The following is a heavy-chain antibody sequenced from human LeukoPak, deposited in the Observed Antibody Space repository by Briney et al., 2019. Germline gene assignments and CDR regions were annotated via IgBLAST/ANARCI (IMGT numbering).Heavy chain of an antibody. V-gene: IGHV3-30-3*01. CDR3: ARDLEGATPWFDP. CDR1: GFTFSSYA. CDR2: ISYDGSNK. D-gene: IGHD1-26*01. Sequence: PGRSLRLSCAASGFTFSSYAMHWVRQAPGKGLEWVAVISYDGSNKYYADSVKGRFTISRDNSKNTLYLQMNSLRAEDTAVYYCARDLEGATPWFDPWGQGTLVTVSS. J-gene: IGHJ5*02.